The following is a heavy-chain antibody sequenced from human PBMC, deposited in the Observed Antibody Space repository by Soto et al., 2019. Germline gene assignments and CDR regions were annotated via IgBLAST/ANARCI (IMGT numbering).Heavy chain of an antibody. D-gene: IGHD2-15*01. Sequence: QVQLVESGGGVVQPGRSLRLSCEASGFSFSSYAIHWVRQAPGKGLEWVAGISNDGGKEHYSDSVKGRFTISTDKSKNTVYLQMSSLTSEDTAVYYCAKDFIGYCSSVNCHIFDFWGQGTPVTVSS. CDR3: AKDFIGYCSSVNCHIFDF. CDR1: GFSFSSYA. CDR2: ISNDGGKE. J-gene: IGHJ4*02. V-gene: IGHV3-30*18.